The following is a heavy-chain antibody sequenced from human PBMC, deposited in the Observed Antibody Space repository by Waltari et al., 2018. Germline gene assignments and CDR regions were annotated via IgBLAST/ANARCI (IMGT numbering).Heavy chain of an antibody. CDR1: GGSISSYY. J-gene: IGHJ4*02. Sequence: QVQLQESGPGLVKPSETLSLTCTVSGGSISSYYWSWIRQPPGKGLEWIGYIYYSGSTNYNPSLKSRDTISVDTSKNQFSLKLSSVTAADTAVYYCARGVKFGVVITYYFDYWGQGTLVTVSS. CDR2: IYYSGST. CDR3: ARGVKFGVVITYYFDY. V-gene: IGHV4-59*01. D-gene: IGHD3-3*01.